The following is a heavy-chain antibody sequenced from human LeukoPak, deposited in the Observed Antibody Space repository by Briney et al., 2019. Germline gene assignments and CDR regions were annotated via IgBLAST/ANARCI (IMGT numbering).Heavy chain of an antibody. V-gene: IGHV3-23*01. CDR2: ISGSGGST. J-gene: IGHJ4*02. D-gene: IGHD6-19*01. CDR1: GFTFGSYA. Sequence: GGSLRLSCAASGFTFGSYAMSWVRQAPGKGLEWVSAISGSGGSTYYADSVKGRFTISRDNSKNTLYLQMNSLRAEDTAVYYCATAVAGPLDYWGQGTLVTVSS. CDR3: ATAVAGPLDY.